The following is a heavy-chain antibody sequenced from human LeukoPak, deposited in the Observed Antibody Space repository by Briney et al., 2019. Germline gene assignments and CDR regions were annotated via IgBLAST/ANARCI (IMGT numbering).Heavy chain of an antibody. D-gene: IGHD6-19*01. CDR3: AKHMIAVAGSDSPLFGY. CDR1: GFTFSSYA. Sequence: GGSLRLSCAASGFTFSSYAMSWVRQAPGKGLEWVSAISGSGGSTYYADSVKDRFTISRDNSKNTLYLQMNSLRAEDTAVYYCAKHMIAVAGSDSPLFGYWGQGTLVTVSS. J-gene: IGHJ4*02. V-gene: IGHV3-23*01. CDR2: ISGSGGST.